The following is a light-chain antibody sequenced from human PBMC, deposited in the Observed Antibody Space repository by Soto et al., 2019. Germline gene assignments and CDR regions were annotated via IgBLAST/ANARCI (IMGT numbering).Light chain of an antibody. V-gene: IGLV2-11*01. Sequence: QSVLTQPRSVSGSPGQSLTISCTGTISDVGGYNYVSWYQQHPGKAPKLMIYDVNKRPSGVPDRFSASKSGNTASLTISGLQAEDEAHYYCCSYAGTYEVFGGGTKLTVL. CDR3: CSYAGTYEV. CDR1: ISDVGGYNY. J-gene: IGLJ3*02. CDR2: DVN.